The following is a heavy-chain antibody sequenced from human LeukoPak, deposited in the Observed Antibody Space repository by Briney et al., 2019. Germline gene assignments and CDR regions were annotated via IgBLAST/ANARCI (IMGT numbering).Heavy chain of an antibody. CDR1: GYTFTSYG. J-gene: IGHJ4*02. V-gene: IGHV1-18*01. CDR2: ISAYNGNR. Sequence: ASVKVSCKASGYTFTSYGISWVRQAPGQGLEWMGWISAYNGNRNYAQKLQGRGTMTTDTSTSTAYMELRSLRSDDTAVYYCAREGDSSGYYPLNFWGQGTLVTVSS. D-gene: IGHD3-22*01. CDR3: AREGDSSGYYPLNF.